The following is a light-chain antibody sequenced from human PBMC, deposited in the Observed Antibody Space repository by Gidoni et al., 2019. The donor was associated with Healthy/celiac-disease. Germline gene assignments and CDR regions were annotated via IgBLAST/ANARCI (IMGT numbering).Light chain of an antibody. CDR3: QQRGNWPLMCS. Sequence: EIVLKPSPATRFLHQGGRPTLCCRARQSVSSYLAWYQQKPGQAPRLLIYEASNRATGIPARFSGSGSGTDFTLTISILEPEDFAVYYCQQRGNWPLMCSFGQGTKLEIK. CDR2: EAS. V-gene: IGKV3-11*01. J-gene: IGKJ2*04. CDR1: QSVSSY.